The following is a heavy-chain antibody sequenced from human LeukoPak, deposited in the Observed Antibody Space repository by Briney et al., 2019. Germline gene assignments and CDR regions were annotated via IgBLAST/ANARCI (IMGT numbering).Heavy chain of an antibody. Sequence: SETLSLTCAVYGGSFSGYYWSWIRQPPGKGLEWIGEINHSGSTNYNPSLKSRVIISVDTSKNQFSLKLSSVTAADTAVYYCARGAPEGYFDYWGQGTLVTVSS. J-gene: IGHJ4*02. V-gene: IGHV4-34*01. CDR2: INHSGST. CDR1: GGSFSGYY. CDR3: ARGAPEGYFDY.